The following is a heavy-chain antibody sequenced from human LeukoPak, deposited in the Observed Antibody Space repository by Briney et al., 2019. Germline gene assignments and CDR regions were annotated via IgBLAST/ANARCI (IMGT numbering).Heavy chain of an antibody. J-gene: IGHJ3*02. CDR3: ATSPTYDYVRMNAFDI. Sequence: GGSLRLSCAASGFTFSSHWMHWVRQAPGKGLVWVSRSNSDGSSTSYADSVKGRFTISRDNSKNTLYLQMNSLRAEDTAVYYCATSPTYDYVRMNAFDIWGQGTMVTVSS. CDR1: GFTFSSHW. CDR2: SNSDGSST. D-gene: IGHD3-16*01. V-gene: IGHV3-74*01.